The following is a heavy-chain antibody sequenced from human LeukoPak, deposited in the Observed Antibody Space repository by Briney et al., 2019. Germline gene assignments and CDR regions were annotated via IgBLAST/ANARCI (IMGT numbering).Heavy chain of an antibody. V-gene: IGHV1-69*04. CDR2: IIPILGIA. J-gene: IGHJ6*02. D-gene: IGHD3-22*01. Sequence: GSSVKVSCKASGGTFSSYAISWVRQAPGQGLEWMGRIIPILGIANYAQKFQGRVTITADKSTSTAYMELSSLRSEDTAVYYCARGLSSVGAYYYYGMDVWGQGTTVTVSS. CDR1: GGTFSSYA. CDR3: ARGLSSVGAYYYYGMDV.